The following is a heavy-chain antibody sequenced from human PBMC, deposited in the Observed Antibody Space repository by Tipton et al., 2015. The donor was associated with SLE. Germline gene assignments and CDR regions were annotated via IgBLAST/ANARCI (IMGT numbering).Heavy chain of an antibody. Sequence: QLVQSGAEVKKPGASVKVSCKASGYTFTSYGISWVRLAPGQGLEWMGIINPSGGSTSYAQKFQGRVTMTRDTSTSTVYMELSSLRSEDTAVYYCARVPYDLEGYYYYGMDVWGQGTTVTVSS. V-gene: IGHV1-46*01. CDR2: INPSGGST. CDR3: ARVPYDLEGYYYYGMDV. J-gene: IGHJ6*02. CDR1: GYTFTSYG. D-gene: IGHD3/OR15-3a*01.